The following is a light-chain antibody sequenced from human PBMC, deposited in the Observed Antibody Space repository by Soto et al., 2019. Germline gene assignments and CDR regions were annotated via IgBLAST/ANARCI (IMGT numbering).Light chain of an antibody. CDR2: GAS. CDR3: QQRSNWPPFT. Sequence: EIVLTQSPGTLSLSPGERATLSCRASQRISNSYLAWYQQKPGQAPRLLIYGASSRATGIPDRFSGSGSGTDFSLTISRLEPEDFAVYYCQQRSNWPPFTFGQGTRLEI. V-gene: IGKV3D-20*02. CDR1: QRISNSY. J-gene: IGKJ5*01.